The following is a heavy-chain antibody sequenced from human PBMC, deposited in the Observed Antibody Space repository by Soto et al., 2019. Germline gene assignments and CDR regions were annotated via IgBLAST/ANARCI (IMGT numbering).Heavy chain of an antibody. D-gene: IGHD5-18*01. CDR2: IKSRTDGGTT. Sequence: GGSRRLSWAASGFTFSNAWKSWVRLAPGKRLEWVGRIKSRTDGGTTDYAATVKGRFTISRDDSKTTLYLQMNSLKTEDTAVYFCSTGAFSYGSHFNFSAMDVWGQLTTGTVSS. CDR1: GFTFSNAW. J-gene: IGHJ6*01. CDR3: STGAFSYGSHFNFSAMDV. V-gene: IGHV3-15*01.